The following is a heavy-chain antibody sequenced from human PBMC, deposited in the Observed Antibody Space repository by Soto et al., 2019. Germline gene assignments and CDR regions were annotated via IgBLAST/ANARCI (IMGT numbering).Heavy chain of an antibody. Sequence: SETLSLTCTVSGDSIRSSSYWGWIRQPPGKGLEWIGSIYSTGNTYYNPSLNSQVTISVDTSKNHFSLNVISVTAADTAVYYCRRSSRYSTDVWGQGTTVTVS. CDR3: RRSSRYSTDV. CDR2: IYSTGNT. V-gene: IGHV4-39*01. CDR1: GDSIRSSSY. D-gene: IGHD6-13*01. J-gene: IGHJ6*02.